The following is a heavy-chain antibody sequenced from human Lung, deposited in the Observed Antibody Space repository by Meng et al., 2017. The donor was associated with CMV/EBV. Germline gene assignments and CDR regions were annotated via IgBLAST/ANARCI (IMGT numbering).Heavy chain of an antibody. CDR1: GFTFSAHA. D-gene: IGHD3-16*01. V-gene: IGHV3-30*04. J-gene: IGHJ6*02. CDR2: ISYEGSNK. CDR3: ARDGRYLHIRTFGGGLDV. Sequence: GESLKISCAASGFTFSAHAVHWVRQAPGKGLEWVASISYEGSNKYYSDSVKGRFTISRDNSENMLHVQMNSLRAEDTAVYYCARDGRYLHIRTFGGGLDVXGQGXTVTVSS.